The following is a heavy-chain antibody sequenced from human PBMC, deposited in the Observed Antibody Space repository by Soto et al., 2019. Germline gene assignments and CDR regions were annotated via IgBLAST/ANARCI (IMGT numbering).Heavy chain of an antibody. Sequence: PGGSLRLSCAASGFTFSNAWMSWVRQAPGKGLEWVGRIKSKTDGGTTDYAAPVKGRFTISRDDSKNTLYLQMNSLKTEDTAVYYCTTDVTHSGYDYPVDYWGQGTLVTVSS. V-gene: IGHV3-15*01. CDR3: TTDVTHSGYDYPVDY. CDR1: GFTFSNAW. D-gene: IGHD5-12*01. CDR2: IKSKTDGGTT. J-gene: IGHJ4*02.